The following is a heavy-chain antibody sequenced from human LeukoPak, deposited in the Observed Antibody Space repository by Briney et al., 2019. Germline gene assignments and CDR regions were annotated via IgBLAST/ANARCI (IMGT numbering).Heavy chain of an antibody. CDR3: ARDRDYGAPDY. V-gene: IGHV3-74*01. CDR2: INSDGSST. J-gene: IGHJ4*02. CDR1: GFTFSTYW. Sequence: PGGSLRLSCAASGFTFSTYWMHWVRQAPGKGLVWVSRINSDGSSTNYADSVKGRFTISRDNAKNTLYLHMNTLRAEDTAVYYCARDRDYGAPDYWGQGTLVTVSS. D-gene: IGHD4-17*01.